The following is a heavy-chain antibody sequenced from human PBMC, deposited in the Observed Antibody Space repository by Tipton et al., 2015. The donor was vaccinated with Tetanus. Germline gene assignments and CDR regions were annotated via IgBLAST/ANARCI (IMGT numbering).Heavy chain of an antibody. J-gene: IGHJ4*02. V-gene: IGHV3-23*01. CDR2: IGGSGSAT. CDR3: ARSKPGYSYGTFDY. CDR1: EFTFSSFA. D-gene: IGHD5-18*01. Sequence: SLRLSCVGSEFTFSSFAMSWVRQAPGKGLEWVSTIGGSGSATFHAGSVKGRFTISRDNSKNSLFLQMSSLRAEDTAIYYCARSKPGYSYGTFDYWGQGTLVTVSS.